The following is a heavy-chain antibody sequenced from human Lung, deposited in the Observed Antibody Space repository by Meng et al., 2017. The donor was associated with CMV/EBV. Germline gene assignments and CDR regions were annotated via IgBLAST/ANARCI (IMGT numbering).Heavy chain of an antibody. D-gene: IGHD3-22*01. CDR3: ARDMRPMMRFDP. CDR2: LHYGGTT. Sequence: GSLRLXXSVSGGSVSRGFSHWGWIRQPPGKGLEWIGTLHYGGTTYSNPSLKSRVTISVDTSNNHFSLKLTSVTAADTAVYYCARDMRPMMRFDPWGQGTXVTVSS. J-gene: IGHJ5*02. CDR1: GGSVSRGFSH. V-gene: IGHV4-39*07.